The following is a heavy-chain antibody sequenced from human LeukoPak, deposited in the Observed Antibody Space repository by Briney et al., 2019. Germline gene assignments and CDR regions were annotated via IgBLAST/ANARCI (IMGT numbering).Heavy chain of an antibody. V-gene: IGHV1-46*01. D-gene: IGHD5-18*01. J-gene: IGHJ2*01. CDR3: ATRSGRGYSYGSWYFDL. Sequence: ASVKVSCKASGYTFTSYYMHWVRQAPGQGLEWMGIINPSGGSTSYAQKFQGRVTMTRDTSTSTVYMELSSLRSEDTAVYYCATRSGRGYSYGSWYFDLWGRGTLVTVSS. CDR2: INPSGGST. CDR1: GYTFTSYY.